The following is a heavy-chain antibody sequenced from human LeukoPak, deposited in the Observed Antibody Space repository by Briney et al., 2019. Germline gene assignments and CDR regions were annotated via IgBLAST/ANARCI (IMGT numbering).Heavy chain of an antibody. Sequence: GGSLRLSCAASGFTFSSYVMTWVRQAPGRGLEWVSGISGSAGNTYYADSVKGRFTISRDNSKNTLDLQMNSLRAEDTAEYYCAKVGRGYDRSGYYDNWGQGTLVTVSS. V-gene: IGHV3-23*01. J-gene: IGHJ4*02. CDR2: ISGSAGNT. D-gene: IGHD3-22*01. CDR3: AKVGRGYDRSGYYDN. CDR1: GFTFSSYV.